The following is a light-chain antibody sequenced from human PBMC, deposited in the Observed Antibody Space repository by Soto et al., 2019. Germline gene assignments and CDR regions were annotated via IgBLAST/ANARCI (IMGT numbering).Light chain of an antibody. J-gene: IGLJ1*01. V-gene: IGLV2-11*01. Sequence: QSVLTQPRSVSGSPGQSVTISCTGTSSDVGGYNYVSWYQQHPGKAPKLMIYDVGKRPSGVPDRFSGSKSGNTASLTISGLQAEDEADYYCCSYAGSSSYVFGTGTKVTVL. CDR1: SSDVGGYNY. CDR2: DVG. CDR3: CSYAGSSSYV.